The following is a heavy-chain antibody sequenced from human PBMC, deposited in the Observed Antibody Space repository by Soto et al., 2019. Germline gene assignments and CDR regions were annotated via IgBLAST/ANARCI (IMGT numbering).Heavy chain of an antibody. D-gene: IGHD2-15*01. CDR1: GFTFSSYA. J-gene: IGHJ6*02. V-gene: IGHV3-30-3*01. CDR3: ARAGCDGGSCYTLVGLRYGMDV. Sequence: QVQLVESGGGVVQPGRSLRLSCAASGFTFSSYAMHWVRQAPGKGLEWVAVILYDGNNKYYADSVKGRFTISRDNSKNTLYLQMNSLRAEDTAVYYCARAGCDGGSCYTLVGLRYGMDVWGQGTTVTVSS. CDR2: ILYDGNNK.